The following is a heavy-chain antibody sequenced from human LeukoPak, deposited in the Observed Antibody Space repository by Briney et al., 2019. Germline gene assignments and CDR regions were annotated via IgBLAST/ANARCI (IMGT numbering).Heavy chain of an antibody. D-gene: IGHD3-10*01. J-gene: IGHJ6*02. CDR1: GYTFTSYD. CDR3: ARGGVGYYYGSGTPRKYYYGMDV. V-gene: IGHV1-8*01. Sequence: ASVKVSCKASGYTFTSYDINWVRQATGQGLEWMGWMNPNSGNTGYAQKFQGRVTMTRNTSINTAYMEPSSLRSEDTAVYYCARGGVGYYYGSGTPRKYYYGMDVWGQGTTVTVSS. CDR2: MNPNSGNT.